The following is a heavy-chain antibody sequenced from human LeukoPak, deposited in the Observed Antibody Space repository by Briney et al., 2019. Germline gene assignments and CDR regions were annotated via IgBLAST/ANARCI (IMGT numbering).Heavy chain of an antibody. CDR3: ARESGLYGSGSRY. CDR2: IIPIFGTA. D-gene: IGHD3-10*01. J-gene: IGHJ4*02. V-gene: IGHV1-69*13. CDR1: GYTFTGYY. Sequence: SVKVSCKASGYTFTGYYMHWVRQAPGQGLEWMGGIIPIFGTANYAQKFQGRVTITADESTSTAYMELSSLRSEDTAVYYCARESGLYGSGSRYWGQGTLVTVSS.